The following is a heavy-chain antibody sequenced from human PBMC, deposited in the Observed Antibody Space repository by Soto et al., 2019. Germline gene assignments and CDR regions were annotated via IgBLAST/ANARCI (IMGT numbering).Heavy chain of an antibody. CDR3: SRENNRYTTYEIDN. Sequence: QVQLQESGPGLVKPSETLSLTCTVSGGSISGYYWSWIRQTPGKGLEWIGYIYSTASTNYHRSPNTRVTIPIDTTQQRFSLKLTPVTAATTADYYCSRENNRYTTYEIDNWGQGTLVTVSS. CDR1: GGSISGYY. V-gene: IGHV4-59*01. CDR2: IYSTAST. D-gene: IGHD5-12*01. J-gene: IGHJ1*01.